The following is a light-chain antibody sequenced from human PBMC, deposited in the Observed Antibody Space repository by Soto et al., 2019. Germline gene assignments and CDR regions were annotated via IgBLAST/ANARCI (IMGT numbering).Light chain of an antibody. Sequence: QSVLTQPASVSGSPGQSTTISCTGTSSDVGGYNYVSWYQHHPGKAPKLMIYEVSSRPSGVSNRFFGSKSGNTASLTISGLQTEDEADYFCSSYRTKSSVVFGGGTKVTVL. V-gene: IGLV2-14*01. CDR2: EVS. CDR3: SSYRTKSSVV. CDR1: SSDVGGYNY. J-gene: IGLJ2*01.